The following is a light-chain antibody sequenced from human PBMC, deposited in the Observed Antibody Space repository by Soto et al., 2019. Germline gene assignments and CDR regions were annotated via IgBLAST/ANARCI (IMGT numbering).Light chain of an antibody. V-gene: IGLV2-23*02. CDR3: CSYAGSSYV. CDR2: EVS. Sequence: QSVLTQPASVSGSPGQSITISCTGTSSDVGSYNLVSWYQQHPGKAPKLMIYEVSKRPSGVSNRFSGSKSGNTASLTISGLQAEDEADYYCCSYAGSSYVFGTGTKLPS. J-gene: IGLJ1*01. CDR1: SSDVGSYNL.